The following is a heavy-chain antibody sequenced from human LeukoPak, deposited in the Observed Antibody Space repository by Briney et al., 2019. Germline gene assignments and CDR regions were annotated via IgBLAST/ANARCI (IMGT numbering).Heavy chain of an antibody. CDR3: ARRLGYDILTGHYPPNNWFDP. Sequence: GESLKISCKGSGYSFTSYWIGWVRQMPGKGLEWMGITFPGDSDTRYSPSFQGQVTISADKSISTAYLQWSSLKASDTAMYYCARRLGYDILTGHYPPNNWFDPWGQGTLVTVSS. J-gene: IGHJ5*02. V-gene: IGHV5-51*01. CDR1: GYSFTSYW. CDR2: TFPGDSDT. D-gene: IGHD3-9*01.